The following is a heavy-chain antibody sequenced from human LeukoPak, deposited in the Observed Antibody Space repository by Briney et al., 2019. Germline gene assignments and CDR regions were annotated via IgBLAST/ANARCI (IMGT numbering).Heavy chain of an antibody. CDR1: GYNFTNYW. CDR3: ARQDIAARPPDAY. J-gene: IGHJ4*02. Sequence: GESLKISCRGSGYNFTNYWIAWVRQMPGKGLEWMGIVYPADSDTRYSPSFQGQATMSANKSISTAYLQWNSLKASDTAMYYCARQDIAARPPDAYWGQGTLVTVSS. CDR2: VYPADSDT. V-gene: IGHV5-51*01. D-gene: IGHD6-6*01.